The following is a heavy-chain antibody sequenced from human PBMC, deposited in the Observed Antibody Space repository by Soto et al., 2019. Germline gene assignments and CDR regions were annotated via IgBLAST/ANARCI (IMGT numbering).Heavy chain of an antibody. J-gene: IGHJ5*02. CDR1: GFTFSSYE. CDR2: ISSSGSTI. CDR3: ARDCGQQQLGWFDP. V-gene: IGHV3-48*03. Sequence: GGSLRLSCAASGFTFSSYEMNWVRQAPGKGLEWVSYISSSGSTIYYADSVKGRFTISRDNAKNSLYLQMNSLRAEDTAVYYCARDCGQQQLGWFDPWGQGTLVTVS. D-gene: IGHD6-13*01.